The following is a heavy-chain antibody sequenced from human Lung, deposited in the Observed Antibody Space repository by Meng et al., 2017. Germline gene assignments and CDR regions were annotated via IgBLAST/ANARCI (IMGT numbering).Heavy chain of an antibody. CDR2: ISSSST. D-gene: IGHD2-15*01. V-gene: IGHV3-21*01. CDR1: GFTFSSYS. Sequence: EVQLVESGGGLVKPGGSLILSCADSGFTFSSYSMNWVRQASGKGLEWVSSISSSSTYADSVKGRFTISRDNAKNSLYLQMNSLRAEDTAVYYCARGRVVVAATPSDYWGQGTLVTVSS. J-gene: IGHJ4*02. CDR3: ARGRVVVAATPSDY.